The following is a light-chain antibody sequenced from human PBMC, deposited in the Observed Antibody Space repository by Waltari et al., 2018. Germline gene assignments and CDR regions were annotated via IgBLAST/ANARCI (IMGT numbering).Light chain of an antibody. V-gene: IGLV2-23*02. CDR2: EVT. CDR1: SSDVGNYNL. Sequence: QSGLTQPASVSGSPGPSLPISCPGTSSDVGNYNLLPWYQQYPGKAPKPMVYEVTKRTSGVSDRFSGSKSGNTASLTIYGLQSEDEADYYCCSYAGLGIYVFGTGTKVTVL. J-gene: IGLJ1*01. CDR3: CSYAGLGIYV.